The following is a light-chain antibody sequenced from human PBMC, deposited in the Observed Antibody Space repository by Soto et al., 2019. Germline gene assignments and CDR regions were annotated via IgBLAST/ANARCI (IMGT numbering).Light chain of an antibody. CDR2: DAS. Sequence: DIQMTQSPSTLSASVGDRVTITCRASQSISSWLAWYQQKPGKAPKLLIYDASSLESGVPSRFSGSGSGTEFTLTISSLQPDDFATYYCQQYNSHWAFGQGTKVGIK. CDR1: QSISSW. V-gene: IGKV1-5*01. J-gene: IGKJ1*01. CDR3: QQYNSHWA.